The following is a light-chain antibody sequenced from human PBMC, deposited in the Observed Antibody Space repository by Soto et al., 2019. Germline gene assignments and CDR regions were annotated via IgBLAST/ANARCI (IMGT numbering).Light chain of an antibody. V-gene: IGKV1-39*01. J-gene: IGKJ1*01. Sequence: DIQMTQSPSSLSASVGDIVTITCRASQSISSYLNWYQQKPGKAPKLLIYPASSLQSGVPSRFSGSGSGTDFTLTISSLQPEDFATYYCQQSYSSPPTFGQGTKVEIK. CDR1: QSISSY. CDR2: PAS. CDR3: QQSYSSPPT.